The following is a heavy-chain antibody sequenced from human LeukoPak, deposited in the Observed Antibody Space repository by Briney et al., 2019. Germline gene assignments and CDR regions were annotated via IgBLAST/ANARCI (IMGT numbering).Heavy chain of an antibody. D-gene: IGHD3-16*01. CDR3: ARIWGINDAFDI. CDR1: GFTFSSYA. V-gene: IGHV3-64*01. CDR2: ISSNGGST. J-gene: IGHJ3*02. Sequence: GGSLRLSCAASGFTFSSYAMHWVRQAPGKGLEYVSAISSNGGSTYYANSVKGRFTISRDNSKNTLYLQMNSLRAEDTAVYYCARIWGINDAFDIWGQGTMVTVSS.